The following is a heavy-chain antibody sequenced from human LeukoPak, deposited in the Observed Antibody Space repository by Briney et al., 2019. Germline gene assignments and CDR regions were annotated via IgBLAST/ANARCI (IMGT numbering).Heavy chain of an antibody. J-gene: IGHJ4*02. D-gene: IGHD2-2*01. CDR3: AREIHRWEVPGY. CDR2: INSDGSST. CDR1: GFTFSTYW. Sequence: TGGPLRLSCAASGFTFSTYWMNWVRQAPGKGPVWVSRINSDGSSTSYADSVKGRFTISRDNANNTLYLQMNSLRAEDTAVYYCAREIHRWEVPGYWGQGTLVTVSS. V-gene: IGHV3-74*01.